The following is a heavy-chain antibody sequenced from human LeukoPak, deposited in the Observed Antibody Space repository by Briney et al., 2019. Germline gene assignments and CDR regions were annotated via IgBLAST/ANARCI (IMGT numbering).Heavy chain of an antibody. J-gene: IGHJ6*02. D-gene: IGHD4-17*01. Sequence: GESLKISCKASGYRFSNYWIAWVRQMPGKGLEWMAMVFPGDSDTRYSPSFQGQVTISADKSINTVYLQWSSLKASDTAMYYCARHRSRVTVTHHYYYGMDVWGQGTTVTVSS. CDR1: GYRFSNYW. CDR2: VFPGDSDT. CDR3: ARHRSRVTVTHHYYYGMDV. V-gene: IGHV5-51*01.